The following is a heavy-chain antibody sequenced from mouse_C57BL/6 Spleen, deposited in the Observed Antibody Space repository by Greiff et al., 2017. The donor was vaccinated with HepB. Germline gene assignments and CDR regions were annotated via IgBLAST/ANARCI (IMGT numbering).Heavy chain of an antibody. D-gene: IGHD2-2*01. Sequence: QVQLKQPGAELVKPGASVKMSCKASGYTFTSYWITWVKQRPGQGLEWIGDIYPGSGSTNYNEKFKSKATLTVDTSSSTAYMQLSSLTSEDSAVYYCARGRVYGYDDYYAMDYWGQGTSVTVSS. CDR3: ARGRVYGYDDYYAMDY. V-gene: IGHV1-55*01. J-gene: IGHJ4*01. CDR1: GYTFTSYW. CDR2: IYPGSGST.